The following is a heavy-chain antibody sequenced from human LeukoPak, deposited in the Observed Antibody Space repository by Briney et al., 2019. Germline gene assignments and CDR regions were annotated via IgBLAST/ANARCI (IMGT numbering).Heavy chain of an antibody. CDR1: GFIFGSYA. D-gene: IGHD3-9*01. CDR3: AKGHDILTHSYFDY. V-gene: IGHV3-23*01. J-gene: IGHJ4*02. Sequence: PGGSLRLSCAASGFIFGSYAMSWVRQAAGKGLEWVSEISGSVSGSGDSTHYADSVKGRFTISRDNSKNTLYLQMNSLRAEDTAVYYCAKGHDILTHSYFDYWGQGTLVTVSS. CDR2: ISGSVSGSGDST.